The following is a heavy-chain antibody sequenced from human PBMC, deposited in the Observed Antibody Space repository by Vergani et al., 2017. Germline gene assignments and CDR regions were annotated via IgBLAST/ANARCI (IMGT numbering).Heavy chain of an antibody. Sequence: QVQLQESGPGLVKPSETLSLTCTVSGGSISSYYWSWIRQPPGKGLEWIGYIYYSGSTNYNPSLKSRVTISVDTSKNQFSLKLCSVTAADTAVYYCARGHYDILPGYYPHNLFDPWGQGTLVTVSS. V-gene: IGHV4-59*01. CDR2: IYYSGST. D-gene: IGHD3-9*01. CDR3: ARGHYDILPGYYPHNLFDP. CDR1: GGSISSYY. J-gene: IGHJ5*02.